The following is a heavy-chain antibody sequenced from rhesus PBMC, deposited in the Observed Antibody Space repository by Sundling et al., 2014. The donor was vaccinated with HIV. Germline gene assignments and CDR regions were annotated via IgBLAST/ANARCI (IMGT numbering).Heavy chain of an antibody. V-gene: IGHV4-80*01. Sequence: QVQLQESGPGLVKPSETLSLTCTVSGASISLYWWSWTRQPPGKGLEWIGEINGNTGSTNYNPSLKSRVAISRDTSKNQFSLKLSSVTAADTALYYCARPREYFYSYDYWGQGVLVTVSS. J-gene: IGHJ4*01. CDR2: INGNTGST. CDR3: ARPREYFYSYDY. CDR1: GASISLYW. D-gene: IGHD5-12*01.